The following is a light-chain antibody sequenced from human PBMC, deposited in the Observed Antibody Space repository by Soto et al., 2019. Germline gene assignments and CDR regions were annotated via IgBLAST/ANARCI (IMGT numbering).Light chain of an antibody. J-gene: IGLJ2*01. CDR1: SSNIGSDT. Sequence: QSVLTQPPSASGTPGQRVTISCSGSSSNIGSDTVNWYQQLPGTAPKLLIYSYNQRPSGVPDRFSGSKSGTAASLAISGLQAEDEDDYYWASWDDSLNGVVFGGGTKLTVL. CDR2: SYN. V-gene: IGLV1-44*01. CDR3: ASWDDSLNGVV.